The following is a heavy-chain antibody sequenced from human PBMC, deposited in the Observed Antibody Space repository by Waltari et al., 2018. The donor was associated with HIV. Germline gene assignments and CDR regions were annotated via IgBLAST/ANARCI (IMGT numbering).Heavy chain of an antibody. CDR1: QLTFVAVW. CDR3: TTGGYPTEAFDV. V-gene: IGHV3-15*01. CDR2: IKSKRDGGAT. D-gene: IGHD5-12*01. Sequence: EVQVVESGGGLVKPGGSLRVYCASFQLTFVAVWMTWVRQAPGKGLEGVGRIKSKRDGGATDYAASVKGRFVIARDDSQNTLYLQMRGLRTEDTAMYYGTTGGYPTEAFDVWGQGTMVTVSP. J-gene: IGHJ3*01.